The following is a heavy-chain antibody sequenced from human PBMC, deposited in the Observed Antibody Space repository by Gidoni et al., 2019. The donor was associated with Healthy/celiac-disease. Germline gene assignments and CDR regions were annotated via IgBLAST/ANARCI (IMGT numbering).Heavy chain of an antibody. CDR2: IKQDGSEK. CDR3: ARLLMGATSPYWYFDL. D-gene: IGHD1-26*01. CDR1: GFTFSSYW. J-gene: IGHJ2*01. V-gene: IGHV3-7*01. Sequence: EVQLVESGGGLVQPGGSLRLSCAASGFTFSSYWMSWVRQAPGKGLEWVANIKQDGSEKYYVDSVKGRFTISRDNAKNSLYLQMNSLRAEDTAVYYCARLLMGATSPYWYFDLWGRGALVTVSS.